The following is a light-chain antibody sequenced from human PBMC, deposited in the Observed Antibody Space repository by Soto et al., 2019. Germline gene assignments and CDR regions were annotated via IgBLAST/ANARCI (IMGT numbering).Light chain of an antibody. V-gene: IGKV3-15*01. CDR1: QSVSSN. J-gene: IGKJ1*01. CDR3: QQYNNWPWT. CDR2: DAS. Sequence: EIVMTQSPATLSVSPGERATLSCRASQSVSSNLAWYQQKPGQPPRLLIYDASTRATGIPVRFSGSGSGTEFTLTISSLQSEDFAVYYCQQYNNWPWTFGQGTKVEIK.